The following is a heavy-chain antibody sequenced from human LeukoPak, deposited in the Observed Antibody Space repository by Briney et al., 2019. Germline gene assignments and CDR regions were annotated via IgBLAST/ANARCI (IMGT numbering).Heavy chain of an antibody. Sequence: GGSLRPSCAASGFTFSSYGMHWVRQAPGKGLEWVAVISYDGSNKYYADSVKGRFTISRDNSKNTLYLQMNSLRAEDTAVYYCAKDLDCSSTSCQYYYYGMDVWGQGTTVTVSS. J-gene: IGHJ6*02. CDR2: ISYDGSNK. CDR3: AKDLDCSSTSCQYYYYGMDV. CDR1: GFTFSSYG. V-gene: IGHV3-30*18. D-gene: IGHD2-2*01.